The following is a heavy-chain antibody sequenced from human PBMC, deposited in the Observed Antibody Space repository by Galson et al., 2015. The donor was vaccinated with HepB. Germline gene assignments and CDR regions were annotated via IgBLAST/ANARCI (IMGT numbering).Heavy chain of an antibody. Sequence: SLRLSCAASGFTVSSNYMSWVRQAPGKGLEWVSVIYSSGSTYYADSVKGRFTISRDNSKNTLYLQMNSLRAEDTAVYYCARQVGYYYYGMDVWGQGTTVTVSS. D-gene: IGHD3-16*01. V-gene: IGHV3-53*01. J-gene: IGHJ6*02. CDR1: GFTVSSNY. CDR2: IYSSGST. CDR3: ARQVGYYYYGMDV.